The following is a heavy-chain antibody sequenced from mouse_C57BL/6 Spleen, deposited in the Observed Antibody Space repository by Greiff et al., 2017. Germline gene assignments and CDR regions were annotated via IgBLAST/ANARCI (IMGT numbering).Heavy chain of an antibody. J-gene: IGHJ4*01. CDR1: GFTFSDYY. V-gene: IGHV5-16*01. CDR2: INYDGSST. D-gene: IGHD3-1*01. CDR3: ARDRGYAMDY. Sequence: EVKVVESEGGLVQPGSSMKLSCTASGFTFSDYYMAWVRQVPEKGLEWVANINYDGSSTYYLDSLKSRFIISRDNAKNILYLQMSSLKSEDTATYYWARDRGYAMDYWGQRTSVTVSS.